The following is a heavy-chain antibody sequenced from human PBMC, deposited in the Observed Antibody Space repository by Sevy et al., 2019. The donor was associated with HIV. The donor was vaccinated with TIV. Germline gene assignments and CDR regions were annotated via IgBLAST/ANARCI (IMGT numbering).Heavy chain of an antibody. J-gene: IGHJ4*02. V-gene: IGHV4-39*01. CDR1: GGSISSSSYY. CDR2: IYYSGST. D-gene: IGHD3-3*01. CDR3: AREHYDFNSDFDY. Sequence: SETLSLTCTVSGGSISSSSYYWGWIRQPPGKGLEWIGSIYYSGSTYYNPSLKSRVTVSVDTSKNQFSLKLSSVTAADTAMYYCAREHYDFNSDFDYWGQGTLVTVSS.